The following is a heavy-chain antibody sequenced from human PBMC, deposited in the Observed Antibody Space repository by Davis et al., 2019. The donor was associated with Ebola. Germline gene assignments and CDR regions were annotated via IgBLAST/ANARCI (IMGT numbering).Heavy chain of an antibody. V-gene: IGHV3-21*05. CDR3: AGAEPSFDY. Sequence: ARSLRLSCPASAFTSSSYSMNCVRQAPGKGLEWVSYISSSSSYIYYADSVKGRITITRDNVKNSLYLQMNSLMADDTAVYYCAGAEPSFDYWGQGTLVTVSS. CDR2: ISSSSSYI. D-gene: IGHD1-26*01. J-gene: IGHJ4*02. CDR1: AFTSSSYS.